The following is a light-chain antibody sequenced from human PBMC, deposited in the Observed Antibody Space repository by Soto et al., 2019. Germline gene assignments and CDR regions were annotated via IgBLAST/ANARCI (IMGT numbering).Light chain of an antibody. Sequence: EIVLTQSPGTLSSSPGERATLSCRASQILTSSYLAWYQQKPGQAPRLLIYGALSRATGIPDRFSGSGSGTDFTLAISRLEPEDFAVYHCQQYDRSPYTFGQGTRLEIK. CDR3: QQYDRSPYT. V-gene: IGKV3-20*01. CDR1: QILTSSY. CDR2: GAL. J-gene: IGKJ2*01.